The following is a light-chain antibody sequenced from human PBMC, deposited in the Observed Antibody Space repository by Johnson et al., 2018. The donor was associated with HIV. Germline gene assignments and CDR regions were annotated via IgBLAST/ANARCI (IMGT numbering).Light chain of an antibody. V-gene: IGLV1-51*01. Sequence: QSVLTQPPSVSAAPGQKVTISCSGSSSNIGDNSVSWYQHLPGTAPKLLIYDDNKRPSGIPDRFSGSKSGTSATLGITGLQTGDEADYYCGTWDTSLSAGVFGTGTRVTGL. J-gene: IGLJ1*01. CDR3: GTWDTSLSAGV. CDR1: SSNIGDNS. CDR2: DDN.